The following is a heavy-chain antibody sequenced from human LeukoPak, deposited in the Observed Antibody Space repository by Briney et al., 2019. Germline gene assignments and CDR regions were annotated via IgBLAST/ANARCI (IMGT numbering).Heavy chain of an antibody. J-gene: IGHJ2*01. CDR3: AKAPAFYWYFDL. V-gene: IGHV3-9*01. Sequence: VSGISWNSGSIGYADSVKGRFTISRDNAKNSLYLQMNSLRAEDTALYYCAKAPAFYWYFDLWGRGTLVTVSS. CDR2: ISWNSGSI.